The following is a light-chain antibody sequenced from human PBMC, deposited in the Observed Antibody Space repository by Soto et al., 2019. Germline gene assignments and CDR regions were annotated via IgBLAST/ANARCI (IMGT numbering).Light chain of an antibody. Sequence: EIVMTQSPGTLSVSPGEGVTLSCRASQSINTNLAWYQQKPGQAPRPLIYGASTRATGIPARFSGSGSGTEFTLTISSLQSEDFAVYYCQQYNNWPVTFGQGTRLEI. V-gene: IGKV3-15*01. CDR1: QSINTN. CDR2: GAS. CDR3: QQYNNWPVT. J-gene: IGKJ5*01.